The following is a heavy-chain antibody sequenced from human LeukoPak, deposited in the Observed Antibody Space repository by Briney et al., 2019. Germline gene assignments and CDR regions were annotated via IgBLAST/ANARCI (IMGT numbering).Heavy chain of an antibody. CDR3: ARDKAKFGESTGFDP. D-gene: IGHD3-10*01. V-gene: IGHV4-59*01. J-gene: IGHJ5*02. Sequence: SETLSLTRTVSGGSISSYHWSWIRQPPGKGLEWIGYIYYSGSTNYNPSLKSRVTISVDTSKNQFSLKLSSVTAADTAVYYCARDKAKFGESTGFDPWGQGTLVTVSS. CDR1: GGSISSYH. CDR2: IYYSGST.